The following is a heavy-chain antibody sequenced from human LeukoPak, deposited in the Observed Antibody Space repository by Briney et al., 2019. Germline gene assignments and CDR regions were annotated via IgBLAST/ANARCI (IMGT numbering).Heavy chain of an antibody. CDR3: ARIQSSSSPFDY. J-gene: IGHJ4*02. V-gene: IGHV4-59*02. CDR2: IYYSGTT. Sequence: PSETQSLTCTVSGGSVSSNYWSWIRQPPGKGLEWIGYIYYSGTTTYNPSLESRFTISVDTSKNQFSLRLSSVTAADTAVYYCARIQSSSSPFDYWGQGTLVTVSS. D-gene: IGHD2-2*01. CDR1: GGSVSSNY.